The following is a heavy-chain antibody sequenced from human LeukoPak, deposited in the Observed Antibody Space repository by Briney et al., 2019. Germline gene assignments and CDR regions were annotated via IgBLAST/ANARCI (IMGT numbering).Heavy chain of an antibody. D-gene: IGHD6-13*01. J-gene: IGHJ5*02. CDR3: ARRRGSSSWYGSDP. Sequence: SETLSLTCTVSGGSISSYYWSWIRQPPGKGLEWIGYIYYSGGTNYNPSLKSRVTISVDTSKNQFSLKLSSVTAADTAVYYCARRRGSSSWYGSDPWGQGTLVTVSS. CDR2: IYYSGGT. CDR1: GGSISSYY. V-gene: IGHV4-59*08.